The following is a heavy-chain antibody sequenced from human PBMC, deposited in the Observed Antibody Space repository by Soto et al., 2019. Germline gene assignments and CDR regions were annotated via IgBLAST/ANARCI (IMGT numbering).Heavy chain of an antibody. D-gene: IGHD1-1*01. CDR2: IYATGTT. J-gene: IGHJ5*02. CDR1: GASISGFY. CDR3: VRDGTKTLRDWFDP. Sequence: ETLSLTCTVSGASISGFYWSWIRKSAGKGLEWIGRIYATGTTDYNPSLKSRVVMSVDTSKKQFSLKLRSVTAADTAVYYCVRDGTKTLRDWFDPWGQGISVTVSS. V-gene: IGHV4-4*07.